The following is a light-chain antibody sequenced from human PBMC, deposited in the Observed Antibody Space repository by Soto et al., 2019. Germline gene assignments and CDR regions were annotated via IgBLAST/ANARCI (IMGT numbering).Light chain of an antibody. J-gene: IGKJ1*01. V-gene: IGKV3-20*01. CDR3: QHYDSSPPT. Sequence: EIVLTQSPGTLSLSPGERATLSCRASQSVNSNYLAWYQQKPGQAPRLLIYGASRRATGIPDRFSGSGSGTDFTLTISRLEPEDFAVFFCQHYDSSPPTFGQGTKVEIK. CDR2: GAS. CDR1: QSVNSNY.